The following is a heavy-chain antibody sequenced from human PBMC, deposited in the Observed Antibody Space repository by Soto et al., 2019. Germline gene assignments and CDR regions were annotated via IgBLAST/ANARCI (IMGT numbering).Heavy chain of an antibody. V-gene: IGHV3-33*01. CDR1: GFTFSTYG. CDR2: IWYDGSNK. CDR3: ARCLDFWSGLDY. J-gene: IGHJ4*02. Sequence: QVQLVESGGGVVQPGRSLRLSCAASGFTFSTYGMHWVRQAPGKGLEWVAVIWYDGSNKYYADSEKGRFTISRDNSKSTLYLQLNSLRAEDTAVYYCARCLDFWSGLDYWGQGTLVTVSS. D-gene: IGHD3-3*01.